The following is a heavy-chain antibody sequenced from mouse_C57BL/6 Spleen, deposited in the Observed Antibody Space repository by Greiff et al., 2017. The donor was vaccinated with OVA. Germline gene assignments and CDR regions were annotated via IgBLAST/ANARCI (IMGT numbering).Heavy chain of an antibody. Sequence: VQLQQSGAELVRPGASVKLSCTASGFNIKDDYMHWVKQRPEQGLEWIGWIDPENGDTEYASKFQGKATITADTSSNTAYLQLSSLTSEDTAVDYCTTGGFAYWGQGTLVTVSA. J-gene: IGHJ3*01. CDR2: IDPENGDT. CDR1: GFNIKDDY. V-gene: IGHV14-4*01. CDR3: TTGGFAY.